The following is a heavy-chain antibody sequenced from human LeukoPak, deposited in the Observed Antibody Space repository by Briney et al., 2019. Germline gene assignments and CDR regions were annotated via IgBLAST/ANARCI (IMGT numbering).Heavy chain of an antibody. CDR2: ISSSSTTI. D-gene: IGHD3-3*01. Sequence: GGSLRLSCAASGFTFSTYSMNWVRQAPGKGLEWISFISSSSTTIYYADSVKGRFTISRDNAKNSLFLQMNSLRAEDTAVYYCAREGRNSIFGVVNHNLNDYFDYWGQGTLVTVSS. J-gene: IGHJ4*02. V-gene: IGHV3-48*01. CDR3: AREGRNSIFGVVNHNLNDYFDY. CDR1: GFTFSTYS.